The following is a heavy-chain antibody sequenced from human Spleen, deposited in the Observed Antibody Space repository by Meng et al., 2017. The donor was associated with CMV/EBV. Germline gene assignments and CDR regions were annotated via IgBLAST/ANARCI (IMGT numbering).Heavy chain of an antibody. V-gene: IGHV3-48*01. CDR1: GFTFISYG. J-gene: IGHJ6*02. CDR2: ISSISSTI. D-gene: IGHD6-25*01. Sequence: GESLKISCAASGFTFISYGMNWVRQAPGQGLEWVSYISSISSTIYYADSVKGRFTIYRDNSKNTLYLQMNSLRAEHTAVYYCARFGGFGSYGLDVWGQGTTVTVSS. CDR3: ARFGGFGSYGLDV.